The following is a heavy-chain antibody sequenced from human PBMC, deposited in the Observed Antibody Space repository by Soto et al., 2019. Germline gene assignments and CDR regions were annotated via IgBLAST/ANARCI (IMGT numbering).Heavy chain of an antibody. V-gene: IGHV3-7*03. CDR2: IKQDGSEK. CDR1: GFTFSSYW. D-gene: IGHD3-9*01. Sequence: GGSLRLSCAASGFTFSSYWMIWVRQAPGKGLEWVANIKQDGSEKYYVDSVKGRFTISRDNAKNSLYLQMNSLRAEDTAVYYCARDGNDILTGYPTWGQGTLVTVSS. CDR3: ARDGNDILTGYPT. J-gene: IGHJ5*02.